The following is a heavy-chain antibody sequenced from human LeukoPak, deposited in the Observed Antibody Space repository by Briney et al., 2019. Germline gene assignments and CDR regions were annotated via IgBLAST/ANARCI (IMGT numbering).Heavy chain of an antibody. J-gene: IGHJ3*02. Sequence: ASVKVSCKASGGTFSSYAISWVRQAPGQGLEWMGGIIPIFGTANYAQKFQGRVTITADKSTSTAYMELSSLRSDDTAVYYCARVREYYYGSGSYFNDAFDIWGQGTMVTVSS. D-gene: IGHD3-10*01. CDR1: GGTFSSYA. CDR2: IIPIFGTA. CDR3: ARVREYYYGSGSYFNDAFDI. V-gene: IGHV1-69*06.